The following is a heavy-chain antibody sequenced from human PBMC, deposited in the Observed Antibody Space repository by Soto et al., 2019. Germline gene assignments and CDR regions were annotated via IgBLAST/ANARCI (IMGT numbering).Heavy chain of an antibody. CDR3: ARDPQDYGDYVFDY. Sequence: QVQLVQSGAEVKKPGASVKVSCKASGYTFTSYDINWVRQATGQGLEWMGWMNPNSGNTGYAQKFQGRVTMTRNTSISTAYVELSSLRSEDTAVYYCARDPQDYGDYVFDYWGQGTLVTVSS. V-gene: IGHV1-8*01. CDR2: MNPNSGNT. J-gene: IGHJ4*02. CDR1: GYTFTSYD. D-gene: IGHD4-17*01.